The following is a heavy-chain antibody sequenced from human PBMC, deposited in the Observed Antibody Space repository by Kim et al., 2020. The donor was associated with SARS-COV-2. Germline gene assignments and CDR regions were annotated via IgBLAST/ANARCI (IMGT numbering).Heavy chain of an antibody. CDR2: ISSSSSYI. J-gene: IGHJ5*02. V-gene: IGHV3-21*01. Sequence: GGSLRLSCAASGFTFSSYSMNWVRQAPGKGLEWVSSISSSSSYIYYADSVKGRFTISRDNAKNSLYLQMNSLRAEDTAVYYCARDLMVRGDGFDPWGQGTLVTVSS. CDR1: GFTFSSYS. CDR3: ARDLMVRGDGFDP. D-gene: IGHD3-10*01.